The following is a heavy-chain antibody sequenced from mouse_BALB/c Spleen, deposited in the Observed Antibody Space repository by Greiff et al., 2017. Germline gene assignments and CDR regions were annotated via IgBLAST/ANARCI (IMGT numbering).Heavy chain of an antibody. V-gene: IGHV5-9-4*01. CDR2: ISSGGSYT. CDR1: GFTFSSYA. J-gene: IGHJ4*01. CDR3: ARSHGNYFAMDY. D-gene: IGHD2-1*01. Sequence: EVQRVESGGGLVKPGGSLKLSCAASGFTFSSYAMSWVRQSPEKRLEWVAEISSGGSYTYYPDTVTGRFPISRDNAKNTLYLEMSSLRSEDTAMYYCARSHGNYFAMDYWGQGTSVTVSS.